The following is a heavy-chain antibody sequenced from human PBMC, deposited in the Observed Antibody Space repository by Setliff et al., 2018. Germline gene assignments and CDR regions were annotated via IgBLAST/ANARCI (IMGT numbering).Heavy chain of an antibody. CDR1: GGSISSISYY. V-gene: IGHV4-39*07. CDR3: ARATDDYVWGSYRYTNYYYMDV. D-gene: IGHD3-16*02. J-gene: IGHJ6*03. Sequence: PSETLSLTCTVPGGSISSISYYWTWIRQPPGKGLEWIGEINHSGSTNYHPSLKSRVTITVDTSKNQFSLKLSSVTAADTAVYYCARATDDYVWGSYRYTNYYYMDVWGKGTTVTVSS. CDR2: INHSGST.